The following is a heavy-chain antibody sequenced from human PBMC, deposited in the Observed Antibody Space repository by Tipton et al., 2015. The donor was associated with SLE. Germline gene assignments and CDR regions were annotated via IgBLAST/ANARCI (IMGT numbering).Heavy chain of an antibody. CDR3: ARGTYSSGSFDY. V-gene: IGHV4-38-2*01. J-gene: IGHJ4*02. CDR2: IYHSGST. Sequence: TLSLTCAVSGYSISSGYYWGWIRQPPGKGLEWIGSIYHSGSTYYNPSLKSRVTISVDTSKNQFSLKLSSVTAADTAVYYCARGTYSSGSFDYWGQGTLVTVSS. CDR1: GYSISSGYY. D-gene: IGHD6-19*01.